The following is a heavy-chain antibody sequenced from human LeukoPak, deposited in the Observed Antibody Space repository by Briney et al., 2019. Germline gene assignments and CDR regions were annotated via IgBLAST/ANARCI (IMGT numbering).Heavy chain of an antibody. CDR1: GFTFSNYW. V-gene: IGHV3-48*01. CDR3: AGISSWYYMDV. Sequence: GGSLRLSCAASGFTFSNYWMNWVRQAPGKGLEWLSNIDSSSTTIYYADSVKGRFTISRDNARNSLYLQMNSLRAEDTAIYYCAGISSWYYMDVWGKGTTVTVSS. D-gene: IGHD6-13*01. CDR2: IDSSSTTI. J-gene: IGHJ6*03.